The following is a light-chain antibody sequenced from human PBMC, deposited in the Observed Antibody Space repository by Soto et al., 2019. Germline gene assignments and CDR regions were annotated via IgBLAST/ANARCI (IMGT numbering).Light chain of an antibody. CDR2: DAS. J-gene: IGKJ2*01. Sequence: VLTQSPGTLSLSPGERATLSCRASQSVSSNYLGWYQQKPGQAPRLLIYDASSRATGIPVRFSGSGSGTDFTLTISRLEPEDFAVYYCRQYASSPPMYTFGQGTKLEIK. V-gene: IGKV3-20*01. CDR1: QSVSSNY. CDR3: RQYASSPPMYT.